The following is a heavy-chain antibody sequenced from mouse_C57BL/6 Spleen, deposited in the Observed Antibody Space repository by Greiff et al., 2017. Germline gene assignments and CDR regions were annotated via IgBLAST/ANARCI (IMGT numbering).Heavy chain of an antibody. J-gene: IGHJ1*03. D-gene: IGHD2-4*01. V-gene: IGHV1-7*01. CDR2: INPSSGYT. Sequence: QVQLQQSGAELAKPGASVKLSCKASGYTFTSYWMHWVKQRPGQGLEWIGYINPSSGYTKYNQKFKDKATLTADKSSSTAYMQLSSLTYEDSAVYYCASLDYDWYFDVWGTGTTVTVSS. CDR1: GYTFTSYW. CDR3: ASLDYDWYFDV.